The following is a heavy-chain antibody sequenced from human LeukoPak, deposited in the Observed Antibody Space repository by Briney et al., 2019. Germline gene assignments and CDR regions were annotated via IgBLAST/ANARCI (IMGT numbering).Heavy chain of an antibody. V-gene: IGHV3-48*03. CDR3: ARVKYSAGGIDY. CDR2: ISSGGSAI. CDR1: GFTFSKYE. Sequence: PGGSLRLSCAASGFTFSKYEMNWVRQAPGKGLEWVSYISSGGSAIYYPDSLKGRFTISRDDAKNSLYLQMNSLRAEDTAVHYCARVKYSAGGIDYWGQGTLVTVSS. J-gene: IGHJ4*02. D-gene: IGHD5-18*01.